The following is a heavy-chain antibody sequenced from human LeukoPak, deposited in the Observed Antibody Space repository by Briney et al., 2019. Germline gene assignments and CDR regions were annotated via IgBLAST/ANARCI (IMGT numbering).Heavy chain of an antibody. J-gene: IGHJ4*02. D-gene: IGHD3-10*01. CDR1: GYSISSGYY. CDR2: IYHSGST. CDR3: ARDHYYGSGRYDY. Sequence: PSETLSLTCTVSGYSISSGYYWGWIRQPPGKGLEWIGSIYHSGSTYYNPSLKSRVTISVDTSKNQFSLKLSSVTAADTAVYYCARDHYYGSGRYDYWGQGTLVTVSS. V-gene: IGHV4-38-2*02.